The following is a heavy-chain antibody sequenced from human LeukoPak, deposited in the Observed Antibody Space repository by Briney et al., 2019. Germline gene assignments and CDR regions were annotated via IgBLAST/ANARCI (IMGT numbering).Heavy chain of an antibody. Sequence: SETLSLTCTVSGGSISSSSYYWGWIRQPPGKGLEWIGSIYYSGSTYYNPSLKSRVTISVDTSKNQFSLKLSSVTAADTAVYYCAREMATISKPSTTSAFDIWGQGTMVTVSS. D-gene: IGHD5-24*01. CDR1: GGSISSSSYY. J-gene: IGHJ3*02. CDR3: AREMATISKPSTTSAFDI. V-gene: IGHV4-39*07. CDR2: IYYSGST.